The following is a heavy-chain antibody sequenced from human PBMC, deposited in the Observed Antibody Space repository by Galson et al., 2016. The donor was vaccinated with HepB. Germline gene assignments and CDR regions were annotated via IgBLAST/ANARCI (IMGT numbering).Heavy chain of an antibody. J-gene: IGHJ4*02. V-gene: IGHV4-59*02. CDR1: GTSVMSYS. CDR2: IYYSGNT. CDR3: ARLKQPSYFDY. Sequence: SETLSLTCTVSGTSVMSYSWNWVRQAPGKGLEWIGYIYYSGNTNYNPSLKSRVTISLDTSKNHFSLNLTSVTAADTAVYYCARLKQPSYFDYWGQGNLVTVSS. D-gene: IGHD5-18*01.